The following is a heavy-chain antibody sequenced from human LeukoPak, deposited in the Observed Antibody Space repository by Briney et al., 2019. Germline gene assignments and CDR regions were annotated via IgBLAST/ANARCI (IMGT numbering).Heavy chain of an antibody. CDR1: GGSISSYY. Sequence: SETLSLTCTVSGGSISSYYWSWIRQPPGKGLEWIGYIYYSGSTNYNPSLKSRVTISVDTSKNQFSLKLSSVTAADTAVYYCAMTEGYDFWSGYHYYGMDVWGQGTTVTVSS. CDR3: AMTEGYDFWSGYHYYGMDV. CDR2: IYYSGST. D-gene: IGHD3-3*01. V-gene: IGHV4-59*08. J-gene: IGHJ6*02.